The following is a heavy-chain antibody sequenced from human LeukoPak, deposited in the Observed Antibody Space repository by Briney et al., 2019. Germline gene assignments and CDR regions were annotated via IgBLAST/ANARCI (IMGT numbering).Heavy chain of an antibody. D-gene: IGHD3-22*01. J-gene: IGHJ4*02. Sequence: QPGGSLRLSCAASGFTFSSYGMHWVRQAPGKGLEWVAFIRYDGSNKYYADSVKGRFTISRDNSKNTLYLQMNSLRAEDTAVYYCAKDQGYYDSSGYYRNFDYWGQGTLVTVSS. CDR3: AKDQGYYDSSGYYRNFDY. V-gene: IGHV3-30*02. CDR2: IRYDGSNK. CDR1: GFTFSSYG.